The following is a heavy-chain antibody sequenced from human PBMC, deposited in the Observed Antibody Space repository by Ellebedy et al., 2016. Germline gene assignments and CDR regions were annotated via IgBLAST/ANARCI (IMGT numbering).Heavy chain of an antibody. CDR1: GFTSSTYG. V-gene: IGHV3-33*01. D-gene: IGHD1-26*01. CDR2: IWFDGSNE. CDR3: SRDQDGMGGTSDY. Sequence: GESLKISXAASGFTSSTYGMHWVRQAPGKGLEWVAVIWFDGSNEYYADSVKGRFTISRDNAKNTLYLQMNGLRAEDTAVYYCSRDQDGMGGTSDYWGQGTLVTVSS. J-gene: IGHJ4*02.